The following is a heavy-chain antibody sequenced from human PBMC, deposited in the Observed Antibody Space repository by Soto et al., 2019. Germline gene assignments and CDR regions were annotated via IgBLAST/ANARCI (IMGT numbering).Heavy chain of an antibody. V-gene: IGHV1-18*01. CDR1: GYTFTIYG. D-gene: IGHD2-15*01. CDR2: ISAYNGNT. Sequence: ASVKVSCKASGYTFTIYGVSWVRQAPGQGLGWMGWISAYNGNTNYAQKLQGRVTMSTDTSTSTAYMELRSLRSDDTAVYYCARGYCSGGSCYWFDPWGQGTLVTVSS. J-gene: IGHJ5*02. CDR3: ARGYCSGGSCYWFDP.